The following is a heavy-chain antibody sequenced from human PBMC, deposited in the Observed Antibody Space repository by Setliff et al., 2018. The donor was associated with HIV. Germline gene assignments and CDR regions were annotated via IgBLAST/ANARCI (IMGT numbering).Heavy chain of an antibody. CDR2: ISAYNGNT. D-gene: IGHD6-19*01. CDR3: ARDPPSSGWYRADY. V-gene: IGHV1-18*01. J-gene: IGHJ4*02. CDR1: GYTFTSYG. Sequence: GASVKVSCKASGYTFTSYGISWVRQAPGQGLEWMGWISAYNGNTDYARNLQGRLTMTTDTSTNTAFMELRSLRSDDTAVYYCARDPPSSGWYRADYWGQGTLVTVS.